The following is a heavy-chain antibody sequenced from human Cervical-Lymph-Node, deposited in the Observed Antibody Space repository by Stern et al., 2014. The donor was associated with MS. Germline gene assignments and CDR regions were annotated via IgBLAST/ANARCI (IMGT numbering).Heavy chain of an antibody. Sequence: VQLVESGPGLVKPSETLSLTCAVSGGSISSRYWGWIRQPPGKGLEWIGLISHSGDTKYNPSLQSRVTISLDTSKKPFFLKVTSVTAADTAVYYCARLSTAVDFWGQGTLVTVSS. CDR3: ARLSTAVDF. CDR2: ISHSGDT. V-gene: IGHV4-59*08. CDR1: GGSISSRY. J-gene: IGHJ4*02.